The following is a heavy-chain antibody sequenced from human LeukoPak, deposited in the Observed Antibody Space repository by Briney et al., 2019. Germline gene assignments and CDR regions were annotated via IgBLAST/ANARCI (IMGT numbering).Heavy chain of an antibody. J-gene: IGHJ6*03. V-gene: IGHV4-39*07. CDR1: GGSINTNSYY. D-gene: IGHD6-19*01. Sequence: PSETLSLTCTVSGGSINTNSYYWVWIRQPPGKGLEWIGTTYYTGSSFYNPSLKSRVTISVDTSKNQFSLKLSSVTAADTAVYYCARRSWATLAGGTTSYYYYMDVWGKGTTVTVSS. CDR2: TYYTGSS. CDR3: ARRSWATLAGGTTSYYYYMDV.